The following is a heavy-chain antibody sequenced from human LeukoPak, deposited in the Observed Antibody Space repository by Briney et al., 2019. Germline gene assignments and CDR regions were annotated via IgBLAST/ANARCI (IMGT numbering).Heavy chain of an antibody. J-gene: IGHJ5*02. CDR1: GGSISSYY. CDR3: ARHQLGRNWFDL. CDR2: IYYSGST. V-gene: IGHV4-59*08. D-gene: IGHD1-26*01. Sequence: SETLTLTCTVSGGSISSYYWSWIRQPPGKGLEWIGYIYYSGSTNYNPSLKSRVTISVDTSKNQFSLKLSSVTAADTAVYYCARHQLGRNWFDLWAEETLVTVSS.